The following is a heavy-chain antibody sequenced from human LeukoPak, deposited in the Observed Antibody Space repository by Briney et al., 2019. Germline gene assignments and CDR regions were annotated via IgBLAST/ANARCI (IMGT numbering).Heavy chain of an antibody. CDR3: ARDGAYSASNI. CDR2: VSNSGSTI. J-gene: IGHJ3*02. D-gene: IGHD6-13*01. CDR1: GFTLSSYA. V-gene: IGHV3-48*04. Sequence: GGSLRLSCAASGFTLSSYAMTWVRQAPGKGLEWISCVSNSGSTIYYADSVKGRFTISRDNVKNSLYLQMNSLRAEDTAVYYCARDGAYSASNIWGQGTMVAVSS.